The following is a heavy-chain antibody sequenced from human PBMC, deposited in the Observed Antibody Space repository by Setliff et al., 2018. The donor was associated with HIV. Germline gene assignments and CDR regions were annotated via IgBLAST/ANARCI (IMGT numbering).Heavy chain of an antibody. CDR2: MNTTRSPI. Sequence: GGSLRLSCAASGFTFTNFEFNWVRQAPGKGLEWISYMNTTRSPIYYADSVKGRFTISRDNANNSVYLQMNSLRDEDTAVYYCARDDPPGGNDYWGQGTLVTVSS. J-gene: IGHJ4*02. V-gene: IGHV3-48*03. D-gene: IGHD2-15*01. CDR1: GFTFTNFE. CDR3: ARDDPPGGNDY.